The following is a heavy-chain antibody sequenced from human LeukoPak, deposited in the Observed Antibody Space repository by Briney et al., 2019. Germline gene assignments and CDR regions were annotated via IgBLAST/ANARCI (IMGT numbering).Heavy chain of an antibody. Sequence: PGGSLRLSCVASGFTFSNYGMHWVRQAPGKGLEWITYIHYDGSIKYYADSVKGRFTISRDNSKNTLYLQMNSLRAEDTAVYYCAKDQGVVGATAYWGQGTLVTVSS. J-gene: IGHJ4*02. D-gene: IGHD1-26*01. CDR2: IHYDGSIK. CDR3: AKDQGVVGATAY. CDR1: GFTFSNYG. V-gene: IGHV3-30*02.